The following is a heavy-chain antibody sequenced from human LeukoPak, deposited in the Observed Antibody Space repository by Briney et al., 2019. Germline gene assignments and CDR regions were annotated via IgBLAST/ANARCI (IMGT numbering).Heavy chain of an antibody. Sequence: PGGSLRLSCAASGFTFSSYWMSWVRQAPGKGQEWVANIKQDGSEKYYVDSVKGRFTISRDNAKTSLYLQMNSLRAEDTAVYYCATDGAGFDTWGQGVLVTVSS. CDR2: IKQDGSEK. CDR3: ATDGAGFDT. V-gene: IGHV3-7*03. CDR1: GFTFSSYW. J-gene: IGHJ5*02.